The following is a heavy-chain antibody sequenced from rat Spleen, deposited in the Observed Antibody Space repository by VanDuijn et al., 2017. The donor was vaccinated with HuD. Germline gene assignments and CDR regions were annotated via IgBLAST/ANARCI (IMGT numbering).Heavy chain of an antibody. J-gene: IGHJ3*01. V-gene: IGHV3-3*01. CDR3: ARSDGTHYYLPFIY. Sequence: VQLMESGPGLVQPSETLSLTCTVSGFSLTSYNVHWVRQPPGNKLEWMGYINSAGSTLYNPSLKSRISITRDTSKNQFFLQVNSVTTEDTATYYCARSDGTHYYLPFIYWGQGTLVTVSS. CDR1: GFSLTSYN. D-gene: IGHD1-12*02. CDR2: INSAGST.